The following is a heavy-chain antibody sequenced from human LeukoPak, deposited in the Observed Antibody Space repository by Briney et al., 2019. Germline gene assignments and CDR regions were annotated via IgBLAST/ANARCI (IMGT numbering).Heavy chain of an antibody. V-gene: IGHV4-31*03. CDR2: IYYSGST. D-gene: IGHD3-22*01. CDR3: ASRPYYYDSSGYGAFDI. CDR1: GGSISSGGYY. Sequence: SETLSLTCTVSGGSISSGGYYWSWIRRHPGKGLEWIGYIYYSGSTYYNPSLKSRVTISVDTSKNQFSLKLSSVTAADTAVYYCASRPYYYDSSGYGAFDIWGQGTMVTVSS. J-gene: IGHJ3*02.